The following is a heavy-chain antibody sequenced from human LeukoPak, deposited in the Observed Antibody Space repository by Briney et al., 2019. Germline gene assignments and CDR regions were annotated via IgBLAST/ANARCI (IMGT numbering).Heavy chain of an antibody. CDR2: INHSGST. J-gene: IGHJ4*02. CDR3: ARDVVAAAGTWDY. Sequence: SETLSLTCAVYGGSFSGSYWSWIRQPPGKGLEWIGEINHSGSTNYNPSLKSRVTMSVDTSKNQFSLKLSSVSAADTAVYYCARDVVAAAGTWDYWGQGTLVTVSS. D-gene: IGHD6-13*01. V-gene: IGHV4-34*01. CDR1: GGSFSGSY.